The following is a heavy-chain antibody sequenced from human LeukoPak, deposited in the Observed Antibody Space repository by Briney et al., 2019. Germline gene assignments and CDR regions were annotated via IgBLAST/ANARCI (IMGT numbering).Heavy chain of an antibody. V-gene: IGHV4-31*03. CDR2: INSRGST. D-gene: IGHD3-22*01. J-gene: IGHJ4*02. CDR3: ARGGQGSGYYSPFDY. CDR1: GGSISSDDYY. Sequence: PSETLSLTCTVSGGSISSDDYYWNWVRQHPGKGLEWIGYINSRGSTYYNPSLKGRAIISMDTSKNQFSLKLSSVTAADTAVYYCARGGQGSGYYSPFDYWGQGTLVTVSS.